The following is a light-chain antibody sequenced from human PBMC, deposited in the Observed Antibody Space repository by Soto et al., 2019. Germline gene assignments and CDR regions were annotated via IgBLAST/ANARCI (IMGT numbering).Light chain of an antibody. V-gene: IGLV1-44*01. CDR2: SNN. Sequence: QSVLTQPPSASGTPGQRVTISCSGSSSNIGSNTVNWYQQLPGTAPKLLIYSNNQRPSGVPDRFSGSKSGTSASLAISGLQSEDEADYYCAAWDDSLNAHYVFGTGTKLTVI. J-gene: IGLJ1*01. CDR1: SSNIGSNT. CDR3: AAWDDSLNAHYV.